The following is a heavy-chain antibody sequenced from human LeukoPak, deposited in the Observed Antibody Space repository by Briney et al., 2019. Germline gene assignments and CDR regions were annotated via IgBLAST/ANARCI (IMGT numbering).Heavy chain of an antibody. CDR1: GYTFTTHW. J-gene: IGHJ5*02. V-gene: IGHV5-51*01. Sequence: GESLKISCKGSGYTFTTHWIAWVRQMPGKGLEWMGIIYPGDSDTRYSPSFQGQVTISADKSISIAYLQWSSLKASDTAMYYCARLNWNYYGWFDPWGQGTLVTVSS. CDR2: IYPGDSDT. D-gene: IGHD1-7*01. CDR3: ARLNWNYYGWFDP.